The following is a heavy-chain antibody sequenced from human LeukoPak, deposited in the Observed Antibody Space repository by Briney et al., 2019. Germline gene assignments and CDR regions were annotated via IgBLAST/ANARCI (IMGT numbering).Heavy chain of an antibody. Sequence: SETLSLTCTVSGGSISSYYWSWIRQPAGKGLEWIGRIYTSGSTNYNPSLKSRVTMSVDTSKNQFSLKLSSVTAEDTAVYYCAKWGDYDVLTGYYVSDYWGQGTLVTVSS. J-gene: IGHJ4*02. D-gene: IGHD3-9*01. V-gene: IGHV4-4*07. CDR2: IYTSGST. CDR1: GGSISSYY. CDR3: AKWGDYDVLTGYYVSDY.